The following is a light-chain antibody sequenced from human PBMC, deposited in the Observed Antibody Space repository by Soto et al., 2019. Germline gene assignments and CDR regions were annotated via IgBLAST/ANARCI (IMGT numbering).Light chain of an antibody. CDR2: AAS. J-gene: IGKJ2*01. V-gene: IGKV1-9*01. CDR3: QQFNSYPMYT. CDR1: QGISSY. Sequence: DIQLTQSPSSLSASVADRVTITCRASQGISSYLAWYQQKPGKAPKLLIYAASTLQSGVPSRFSGSGSGTEFTLTISSLQPEDFATYYYQQFNSYPMYTFGQGTKLEIK.